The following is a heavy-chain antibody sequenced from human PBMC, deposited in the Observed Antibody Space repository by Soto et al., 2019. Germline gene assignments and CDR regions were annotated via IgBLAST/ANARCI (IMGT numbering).Heavy chain of an antibody. Sequence: EVQLLELGGGLVQPGGSLRLSCAASGFTFSSNAMSWVRQAPGKGLEWVSSIGASGSDTYYADSVKGRFTISRDNSKNTLYLQMNSLRAEDTALYYRAKHWDYWGQGTLVTVSS. V-gene: IGHV3-23*01. J-gene: IGHJ4*02. CDR1: GFTFSSNA. CDR2: IGASGSDT. CDR3: AKHWDY.